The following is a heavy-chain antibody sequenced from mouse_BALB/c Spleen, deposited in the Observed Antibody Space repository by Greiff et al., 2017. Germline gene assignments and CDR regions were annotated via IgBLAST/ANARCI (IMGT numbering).Heavy chain of an antibody. CDR2: INSNGGST. V-gene: IGHV5-6-3*01. Sequence: EVKLVESGGGLVQPGGSLKLSCAASGFTFSSYGMSWVRQTPDKRLELVATINSNGGSTYYPDSVKGRFTISRDNAKNTLYLQMSSLKSEDTAMYYCARVYYGYDSAMDYWGQGTSVTVSS. J-gene: IGHJ4*01. CDR3: ARVYYGYDSAMDY. CDR1: GFTFSSYG. D-gene: IGHD2-2*01.